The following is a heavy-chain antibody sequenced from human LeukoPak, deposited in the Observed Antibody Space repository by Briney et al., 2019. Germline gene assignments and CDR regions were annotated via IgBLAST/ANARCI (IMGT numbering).Heavy chain of an antibody. CDR1: GFTFSSYW. Sequence: GGSLRLSCAASGFTFSSYWMSWVRQAPGKGLEWVANIKQDGSEKYYVDSVKGRFTISRDNAKSSLYLQMNSLRAEDTAVYYCARVIPHSSGYYIPYYFDYWGQGTLVTVSS. CDR3: ARVIPHSSGYYIPYYFDY. D-gene: IGHD3-22*01. CDR2: IKQDGSEK. J-gene: IGHJ4*02. V-gene: IGHV3-7*01.